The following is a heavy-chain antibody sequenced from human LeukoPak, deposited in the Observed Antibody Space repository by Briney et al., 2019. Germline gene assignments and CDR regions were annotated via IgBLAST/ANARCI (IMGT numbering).Heavy chain of an antibody. CDR3: ARVSFYYDSAGYPSDL. CDR2: LSSSGSYI. CDR1: GFTFSHYN. V-gene: IGHV3-21*01. J-gene: IGHJ5*02. Sequence: GGSLSLSCAASGFTFSHYNMIWVRQTPGKGLERVSSLSSSGSYIYYADSVKGRFTISRDNAKNSLYLQMNSLRAEDTAVYYCARVSFYYDSAGYPSDLWGRGTLVTVSS. D-gene: IGHD3-22*01.